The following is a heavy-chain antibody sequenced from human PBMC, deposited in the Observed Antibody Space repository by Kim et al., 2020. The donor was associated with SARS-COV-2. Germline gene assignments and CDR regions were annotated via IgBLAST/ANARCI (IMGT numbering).Heavy chain of an antibody. CDR1: GFSFVDYA. D-gene: IGHD1-26*01. J-gene: IGHJ4*02. CDR2: INARRTT. Sequence: GGSLRLSCAASGFSFVDYAMGWVRQAPGKGLEWVSTINARRTTYYSDSVKGRFTISTDSSKNKVDLQMNNLRADDTAVYYCAKTIVEVRVVDYCGQGTRV. V-gene: IGHV3-23*01. CDR3: AKTIVEVRVVDY.